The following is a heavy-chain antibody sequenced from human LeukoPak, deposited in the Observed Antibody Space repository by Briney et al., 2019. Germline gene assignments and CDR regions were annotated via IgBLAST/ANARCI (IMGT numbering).Heavy chain of an antibody. Sequence: ASVKVSCRASGYTFTGYDINWVRQATGQGLEWMGWMNPDTGDTGYAQKFQGRVTMTRNTSIDTAYMELSGLRSEDSAVYYCTRGSLSGSSRDYWGQGTLVTVSS. CDR1: GYTFTGYD. CDR3: TRGSLSGSSRDY. J-gene: IGHJ4*02. V-gene: IGHV1-8*01. D-gene: IGHD1-26*01. CDR2: MNPDTGDT.